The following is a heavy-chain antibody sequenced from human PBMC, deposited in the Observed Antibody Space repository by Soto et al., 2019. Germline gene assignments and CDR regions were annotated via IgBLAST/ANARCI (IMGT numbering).Heavy chain of an antibody. D-gene: IGHD3-3*01. V-gene: IGHV2-5*02. CDR2: IYWDDDK. CDR3: AHRVLRTVFGLDTRTAIYFDF. J-gene: IGHJ4*02. Sequence: QITLNESGPTVVRPTETLTLTCRFSGFSLTTSGVGVGWIRQSPGKAPEWLALIYWDDDKRYSASLKSRLTITKYTSKNQEVLTMSDLDPTDTATYYCAHRVLRTVFGLDTRTAIYFDFWGRGTPGAVSS. CDR1: GFSLTTSGVG.